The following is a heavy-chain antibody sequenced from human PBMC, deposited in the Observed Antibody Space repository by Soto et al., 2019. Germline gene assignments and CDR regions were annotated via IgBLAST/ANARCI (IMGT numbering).Heavy chain of an antibody. CDR2: INPNSGGT. J-gene: IGHJ4*02. Sequence: GASVKVSCKASGYTFTGYYMHWVRQAPGQGLEWMGWINPNSGGTNYAQKFQGRVTMTRDTSISTAYMELSRLRSDDTAVYYCASERVRRSNPPWAWFGELLHWGQGTLVTVSS. CDR3: ASERVRRSNPPWAWFGELLH. CDR1: GYTFTGYY. V-gene: IGHV1-2*02. D-gene: IGHD3-10*01.